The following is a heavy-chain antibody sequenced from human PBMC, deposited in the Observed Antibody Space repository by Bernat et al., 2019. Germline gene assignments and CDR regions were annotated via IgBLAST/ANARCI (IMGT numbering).Heavy chain of an antibody. Sequence: EVQVVESGGGLVQPGGSLRLSFAASGFSFSNYSMNWVRQAPGKGLEWVSYISSSSVYMYYADSVKGLFTITRDNAKNSLYLQMNSLRAEDTALYYCGRDKSSGPTGYFLDVWGQGTTVTVSS. CDR3: GRDKSSGPTGYFLDV. CDR1: GFSFSNYS. D-gene: IGHD6-19*01. J-gene: IGHJ6*02. V-gene: IGHV3-48*01. CDR2: ISSSSVYM.